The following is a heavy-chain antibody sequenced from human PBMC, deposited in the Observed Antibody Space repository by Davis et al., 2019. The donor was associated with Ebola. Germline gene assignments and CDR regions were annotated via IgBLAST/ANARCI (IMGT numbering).Heavy chain of an antibody. CDR2: IYYSGST. J-gene: IGHJ4*02. Sequence: SETLSLTCTVSGGSISSSSYYWGWIRQPPGKGLEWIGCIYYSGSTYYNPSLKSRVTISVDTSKNQFSLKLSSVTAADTAVYYCARYFDWLGFDYWGQGTLVTVSS. CDR3: ARYFDWLGFDY. D-gene: IGHD3-9*01. V-gene: IGHV4-39*07. CDR1: GGSISSSSYY.